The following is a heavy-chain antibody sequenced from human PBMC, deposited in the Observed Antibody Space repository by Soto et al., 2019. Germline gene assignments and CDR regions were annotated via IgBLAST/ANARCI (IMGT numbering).Heavy chain of an antibody. D-gene: IGHD6-13*01. Sequence: QVQLVESGGGVVQPGRSLRLSCAASGFTFSNYGMHWVRQAPGKGLEWVAVMWYDGSNKYYADSVKGRFTISRDTSKNTMYLQMNSLRAEDTAVYYCSRERIASAGSAYFDYWGQGTLVTVFS. CDR1: GFTFSNYG. V-gene: IGHV3-33*01. J-gene: IGHJ4*02. CDR3: SRERIASAGSAYFDY. CDR2: MWYDGSNK.